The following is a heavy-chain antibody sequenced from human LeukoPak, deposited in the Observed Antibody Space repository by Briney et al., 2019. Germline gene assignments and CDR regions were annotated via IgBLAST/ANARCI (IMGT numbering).Heavy chain of an antibody. Sequence: GGSLRLSCAASGFTVSSNYMSWVRQAPGKGLEWVSVIYSGGSTYYADSVKGRFTVSRDNSKNTLYLQMNSLRAEDTAVYYCARDSYYYDTSDYYNAFDNWGQGTMVTVSS. D-gene: IGHD3-22*01. V-gene: IGHV3-53*01. CDR2: IYSGGST. CDR1: GFTVSSNY. J-gene: IGHJ3*02. CDR3: ARDSYYYDTSDYYNAFDN.